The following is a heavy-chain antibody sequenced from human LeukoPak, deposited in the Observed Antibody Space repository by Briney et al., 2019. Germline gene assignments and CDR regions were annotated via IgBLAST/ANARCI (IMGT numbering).Heavy chain of an antibody. V-gene: IGHV1-46*01. D-gene: IGHD2-2*02. CDR1: GYTFTSYY. CDR3: ARGGVRVGPRYCSSTSCYTRGWFDP. Sequence: ASVKVSCKASGYTFTSYYMHWVRQAPGQGLEWMGIINPSGGSTSYAQKFQGRVTMTRDTFTSTVYMELSSLRSEDTAVYYCARGGVRVGPRYCSSTSCYTRGWFDPWGQGTLVTVSS. J-gene: IGHJ5*02. CDR2: INPSGGST.